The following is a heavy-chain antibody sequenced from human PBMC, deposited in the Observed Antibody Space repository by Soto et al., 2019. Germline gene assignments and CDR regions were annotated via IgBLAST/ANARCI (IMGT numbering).Heavy chain of an antibody. CDR1: GYTFTSYG. Sequence: QVKRVQSGGEVKKPGASVKVSCKASGYTFTSYGISWARQAPGQGLEWMGWISTYNGNTNYAQKVQGRVTMTTDTSTSTAYMELRSLRSDDTAVYYCARASGDYGLSEYFQHWGQGTLVTVSS. CDR2: ISTYNGNT. D-gene: IGHD4-17*01. V-gene: IGHV1-18*01. CDR3: ARASGDYGLSEYFQH. J-gene: IGHJ1*01.